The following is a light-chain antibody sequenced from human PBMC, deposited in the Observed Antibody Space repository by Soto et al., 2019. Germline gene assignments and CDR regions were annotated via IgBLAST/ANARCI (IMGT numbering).Light chain of an antibody. V-gene: IGLV2-14*01. CDR3: SSYTSSSTYV. J-gene: IGLJ1*01. Sequence: QSALTQPASVSGSPGQWITISCTGTSSDVGGYNYVSWYQQHPGKAPKLMIYDVSNRPSGVSNRFSGSKSVNTASLTISGLQAKDEADYYCSSYTSSSTYVFGTGTKVTVL. CDR2: DVS. CDR1: SSDVGGYNY.